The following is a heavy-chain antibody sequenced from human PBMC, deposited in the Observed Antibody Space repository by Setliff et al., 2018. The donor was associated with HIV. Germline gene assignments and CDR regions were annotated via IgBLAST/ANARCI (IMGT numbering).Heavy chain of an antibody. Sequence: SETLSLTCTVSGDSVSSRSYYWSWIRQPPGKGLEWIGYIYYSWSTKHNPSLKRRVTISLDTSKNQFSLKLTSVTAADTAVYYCARYSPRGYTLTGPYWGQGTLVTVSS. CDR1: GDSVSSRSYY. J-gene: IGHJ4*02. CDR3: ARYSPRGYTLTGPY. CDR2: IYYSWST. V-gene: IGHV4-61*01. D-gene: IGHD6-25*01.